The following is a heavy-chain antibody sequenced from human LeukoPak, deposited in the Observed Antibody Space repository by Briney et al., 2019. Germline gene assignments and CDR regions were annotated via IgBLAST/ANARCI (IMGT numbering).Heavy chain of an antibody. CDR2: ISGCGGGI. Sequence: SGGPLRLSCGAWGFTFSSYAMSGVPEAPGKGREGVLAISGCGGGILYGDSVKGRFTISRDNSKNTVYLQMKSLRAEDTAVYYCAKGVGPHYGSGSYTGHSMDVWGQGTTVTVSS. V-gene: IGHV3-23*01. CDR1: GFTFSSYA. J-gene: IGHJ6*02. CDR3: AKGVGPHYGSGSYTGHSMDV. D-gene: IGHD3-10*01.